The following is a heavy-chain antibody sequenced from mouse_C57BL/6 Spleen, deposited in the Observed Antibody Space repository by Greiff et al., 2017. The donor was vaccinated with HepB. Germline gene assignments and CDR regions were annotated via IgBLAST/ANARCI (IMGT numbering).Heavy chain of an antibody. CDR2: IDPENGDT. Sequence: EVKLVESGAELVRPGASVKLSCTASGFNIKDDYMHWVKQRPEQGLEWIGWIDPENGDTEYASKFQGKATITADTSSNTAYLQLSSLTSEDTAVYYCTNGNPFAYWGQGTLVTVSA. CDR3: TNGNPFAY. D-gene: IGHD2-1*01. J-gene: IGHJ3*01. CDR1: GFNIKDDY. V-gene: IGHV14-4*01.